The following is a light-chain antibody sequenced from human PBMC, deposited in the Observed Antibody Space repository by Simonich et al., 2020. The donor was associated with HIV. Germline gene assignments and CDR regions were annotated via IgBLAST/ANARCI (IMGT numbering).Light chain of an antibody. J-gene: IGKJ4*01. V-gene: IGKV1-9*01. CDR2: AAS. CDR3: QQLNSYPRALT. CDR1: QDISSY. Sequence: DIQLTQSPSFLSASVGDRVTITCRASQDISSYLAWYQQKPGEAPKLLIYAASTLQSGVPSRFSGSGSGTEFTLTISSLQPEDFATYCCQQLNSYPRALTFGGGTKVEIK.